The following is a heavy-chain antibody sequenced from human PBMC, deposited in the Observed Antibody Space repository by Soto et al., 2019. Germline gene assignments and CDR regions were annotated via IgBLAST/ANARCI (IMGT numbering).Heavy chain of an antibody. CDR1: GGTFSSYA. CDR3: ASKRGYSGYDFDY. D-gene: IGHD5-12*01. V-gene: IGHV1-69*13. CDR2: IIPIFGTA. Sequence: ASVKVSCKASGGTFSSYAISWVRQAPGQGLEWMGGIIPIFGTANYAQKFQGRVTITADESTSTAYMELSSLRSEDTAVYYCASKRGYSGYDFDYWGQGTLVTVSS. J-gene: IGHJ4*02.